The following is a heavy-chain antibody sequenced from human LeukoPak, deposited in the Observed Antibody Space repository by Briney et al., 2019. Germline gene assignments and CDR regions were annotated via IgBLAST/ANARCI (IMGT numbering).Heavy chain of an antibody. Sequence: PSETLSLTCTVSGGSISSYYWSWIRQPPGKGLEWIGYIYYSGNTNYNPSLKSRVTISVDTSKNQFSLKLSSVTAADTAVYYCARHDIAARPFDYWGQGTLVTVSS. V-gene: IGHV4-59*08. D-gene: IGHD6-6*01. CDR1: GGSISSYY. CDR3: ARHDIAARPFDY. CDR2: IYYSGNT. J-gene: IGHJ4*02.